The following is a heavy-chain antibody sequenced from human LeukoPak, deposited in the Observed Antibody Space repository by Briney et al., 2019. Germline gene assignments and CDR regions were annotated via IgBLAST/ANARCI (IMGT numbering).Heavy chain of an antibody. Sequence: SVKVSCKASGGTFSSYAISWVRQAPGQGPEWMGRIIPILGIANYAQKFQGRVTITADKSTSTAYMELSSLRSEDTAVYYCARSPYDFWSGYFDYWGQGTLVTVSS. CDR2: IIPILGIA. V-gene: IGHV1-69*04. CDR1: GGTFSSYA. CDR3: ARSPYDFWSGYFDY. J-gene: IGHJ4*02. D-gene: IGHD3-3*01.